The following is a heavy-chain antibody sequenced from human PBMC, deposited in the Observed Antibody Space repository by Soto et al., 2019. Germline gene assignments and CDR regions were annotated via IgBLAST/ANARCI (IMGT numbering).Heavy chain of an antibody. V-gene: IGHV1-3*01. D-gene: IGHD3-10*01. CDR2: INAGNGNT. CDR3: AREGLTDPGVKSWFDP. J-gene: IGHJ5*02. CDR1: GYTFTSYA. Sequence: QVQLVQSGAEVKKPGASVKVSCKASGYTFTSYAMHWVRQAPGQRLEWMGWINAGNGNTKYSQKFQGRVTITRDTSASTAYMELSSLRSEDTAVYYCAREGLTDPGVKSWFDPWGQGTLVTVSS.